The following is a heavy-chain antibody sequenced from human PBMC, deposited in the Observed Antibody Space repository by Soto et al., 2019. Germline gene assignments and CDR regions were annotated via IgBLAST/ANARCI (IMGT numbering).Heavy chain of an antibody. CDR1: GLTFRTYY. V-gene: IGHV3-11*01. D-gene: IGHD1-26*01. Sequence: GGSLRLSCEASGLTFRTYYMSWIRQAPGRGMEWVSYISQSGDTIYYADSVKGRFTISRDNARNFLYLQMNSLRSDSSGSHNFDYWGQGTLVTVSS. CDR3: DY. CDR2: ISQSGDTI. J-gene: IGHJ4*02.